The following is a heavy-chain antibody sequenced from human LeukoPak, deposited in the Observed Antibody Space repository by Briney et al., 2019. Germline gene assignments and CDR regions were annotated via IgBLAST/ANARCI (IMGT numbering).Heavy chain of an antibody. D-gene: IGHD4-17*01. CDR1: GYSISSGYY. CDR3: ARLTVWSTVTTFWFDP. CDR2: INHSGST. Sequence: SETLSLTCTVSGYSISSGYYWGWIRQPPGKGLEWSGSINHSGSTNYNPSLKSRVTISVDTSKNQFSLKLSSVTAADTAVYYCARLTVWSTVTTFWFDPWGQGTLVTVSS. V-gene: IGHV4-38-2*02. J-gene: IGHJ5*02.